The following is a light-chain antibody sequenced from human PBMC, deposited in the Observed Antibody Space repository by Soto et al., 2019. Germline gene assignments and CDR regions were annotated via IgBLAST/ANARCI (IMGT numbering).Light chain of an antibody. CDR2: AAS. J-gene: IGKJ1*01. CDR3: LQHSTYPLT. Sequence: DIQMTQFPSSLSASVGDRVTITCRASKGIRNDLGWYQQKPGKAPKRLIYAASSLQSGVPSRFSGSGSGTEFTPAISSLQPEDSATFYGLQHSTYPLTFGQGTMVDIK. V-gene: IGKV1-17*01. CDR1: KGIRND.